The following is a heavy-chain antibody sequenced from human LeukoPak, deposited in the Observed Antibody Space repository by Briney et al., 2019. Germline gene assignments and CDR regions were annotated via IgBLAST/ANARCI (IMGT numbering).Heavy chain of an antibody. CDR2: ISSSSSYI. V-gene: IGHV3-21*01. J-gene: IGHJ6*02. D-gene: IGHD6-19*01. Sequence: GGSLRLSCAASGFTFSSYSMNWVRQAPGKGLEWASSISSSSSYIYYADSVKGRFTISRDNAKNSLYLQMNSLRAEDTAVYYCARELLAVAGVYYYYGMDVWGQGTTVTVSS. CDR3: ARELLAVAGVYYYYGMDV. CDR1: GFTFSSYS.